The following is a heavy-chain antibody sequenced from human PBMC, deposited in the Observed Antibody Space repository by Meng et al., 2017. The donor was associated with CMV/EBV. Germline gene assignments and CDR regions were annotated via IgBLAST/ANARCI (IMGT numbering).Heavy chain of an antibody. Sequence: ETLSLTCAASGFSFSADSMNCFRQDPGKGVVWVSAVICSSIYTYHTQSVKGRFTISRDNAKNPLYLQMNSVGAADTAVYYCARDSSSGYHLQYTFDIWGQGTMVTVSS. D-gene: IGHD3-22*01. CDR1: GFSFSADS. CDR3: ARDSSSGYHLQYTFDI. CDR2: VICSSIYT. J-gene: IGHJ3*02. V-gene: IGHV3-21*01.